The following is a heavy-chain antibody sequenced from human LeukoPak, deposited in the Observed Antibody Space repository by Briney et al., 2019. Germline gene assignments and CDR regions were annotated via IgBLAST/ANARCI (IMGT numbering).Heavy chain of an antibody. V-gene: IGHV1-18*01. Sequence: ASVKVSCKTSGYTFSTYGISWVRQAPGQGLEWMGWISGYNGNTNYAQKFQGRVTMTTDTPTSTAYMELRSLRSDDTAVYYCARDASVTTNDAFDMWGQGTMVTVSS. CDR3: ARDASVTTNDAFDM. J-gene: IGHJ3*02. CDR1: GYTFSTYG. D-gene: IGHD4-17*01. CDR2: ISGYNGNT.